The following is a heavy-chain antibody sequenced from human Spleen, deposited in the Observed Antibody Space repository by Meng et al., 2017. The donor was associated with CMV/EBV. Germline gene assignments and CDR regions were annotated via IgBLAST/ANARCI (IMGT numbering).Heavy chain of an antibody. J-gene: IGHJ3*02. CDR2: ISSSSSYI. Sequence: GESLKISCAASGFTFSSYSMNWVRQAPGKGLEWVSSISSSSSYIYYADSVKGRFTISRDNAKNSLYLQMNSLRAEDTAVYYCAQSTCGGDCYADAFDIWGQGTMVTVSS. CDR1: GFTFSSYS. V-gene: IGHV3-21*01. CDR3: AQSTCGGDCYADAFDI. D-gene: IGHD2-21*01.